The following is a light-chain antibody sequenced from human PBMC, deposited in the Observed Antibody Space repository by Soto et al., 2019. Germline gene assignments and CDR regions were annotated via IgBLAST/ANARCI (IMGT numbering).Light chain of an antibody. CDR1: QSVSSY. CDR3: QQRSNWPRWT. V-gene: IGKV3-11*01. CDR2: DAS. J-gene: IGKJ1*01. Sequence: EIVLTQSPASLSLSRGERATLSCRASQSVSSYLAWYQHKPGQAPRLLIYDASSRATGIPARFSGSGSGTDFTLTISSLEPEDFAVYYCQQRSNWPRWTFGQGTKVDIK.